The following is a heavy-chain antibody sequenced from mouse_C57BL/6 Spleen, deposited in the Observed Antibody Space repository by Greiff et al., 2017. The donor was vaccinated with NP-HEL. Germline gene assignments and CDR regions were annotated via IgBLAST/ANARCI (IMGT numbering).Heavy chain of an antibody. CDR1: GYTFTDYY. Sequence: VQLQQSGPELVKPGASVKISCKASGYTFTDYYMNWVKQSHGKSLEWIGDINPNNGGTSYNQKFKGKATLTVDESSSTAYMELRSLTSEDSAVYYCARSGSRAWFAYWGQGTLVTVSA. D-gene: IGHD1-1*01. CDR2: INPNNGGT. J-gene: IGHJ3*01. V-gene: IGHV1-26*01. CDR3: ARSGSRAWFAY.